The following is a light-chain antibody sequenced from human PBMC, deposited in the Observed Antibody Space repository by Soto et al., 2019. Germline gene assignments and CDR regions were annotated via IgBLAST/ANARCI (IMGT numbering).Light chain of an antibody. CDR1: QSVSSTY. Sequence: EIVLTQSPGTLSLSPGERVTLSCRASQSVSSTYLAWYQQKPGQAPRLLIYGASSRATGIPDRFSGSGSGTDFTLTISSVEPEDSAVYYWQQYGTLLLTFGGGTKVEIK. CDR3: QQYGTLLLT. J-gene: IGKJ4*01. V-gene: IGKV3-20*01. CDR2: GAS.